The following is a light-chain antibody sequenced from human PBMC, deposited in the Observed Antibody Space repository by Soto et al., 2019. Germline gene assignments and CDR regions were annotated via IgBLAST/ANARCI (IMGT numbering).Light chain of an antibody. J-gene: IGKJ4*01. V-gene: IGKV1-27*01. CDR2: DAS. CDR3: QKYNGARALA. CDR1: QPISNY. Sequence: DIQMTQSPSSLSASVGDRVTITCRTTQPISNYLAWYQQRPGKVPKLLIYDASALQSGVPSRFSGSGSGTEFTLTISSLQPEDVATYYRQKYNGARALAFAGGTTVDLK.